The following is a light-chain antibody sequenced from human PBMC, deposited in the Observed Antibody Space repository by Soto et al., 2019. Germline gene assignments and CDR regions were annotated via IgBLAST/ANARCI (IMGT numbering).Light chain of an antibody. V-gene: IGLV1-40*01. CDR3: QSYDSSLSGWV. J-gene: IGLJ3*02. CDR2: GNS. CDR1: SSNIGAGYV. Sequence: QSVLTQPPSVSGAPGQRVTISCTGSSSNIGAGYVVHWYQQLPGTAPKLLIYGNSNRPSGVPDRFSGSKSGTSASLAITGLQPEDEADYYCQSYDSSLSGWVFGGGTKLTVL.